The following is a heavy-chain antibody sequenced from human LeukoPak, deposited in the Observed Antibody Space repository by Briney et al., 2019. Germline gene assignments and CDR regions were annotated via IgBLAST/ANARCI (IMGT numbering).Heavy chain of an antibody. J-gene: IGHJ5*02. CDR1: GVSISSYY. Sequence: SETLSLTCTVSGVSISSYYWSWIRQPPGKGLEWIGYIYYSGSTNYNPSLKSRVTISVDTSKNQFSLKLSSVTAADTAVYYCARFIDGHWFDPWGQGTLVTVSS. CDR2: IYYSGST. CDR3: ARFIDGHWFDP. V-gene: IGHV4-59*01.